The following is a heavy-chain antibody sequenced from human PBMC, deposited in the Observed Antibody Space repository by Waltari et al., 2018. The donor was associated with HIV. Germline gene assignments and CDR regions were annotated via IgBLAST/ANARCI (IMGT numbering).Heavy chain of an antibody. J-gene: IGHJ3*01. CDR1: GGAFATFA. CDR2: TAPFFGV. CDR3: AKSDFTELVRGQKAFDV. Sequence: QAQLVQSGAETKKPGSSLTVSCQASGGAFATFAFPWVRQAPGQGLEWLGGTAPFFGVIYAQDFNGRVTITSNPSTRTVFLELGGLRPDDTAVYFCAKSDFTELVRGQKAFDVWGQGT. D-gene: IGHD1-26*01. V-gene: IGHV1-69*19.